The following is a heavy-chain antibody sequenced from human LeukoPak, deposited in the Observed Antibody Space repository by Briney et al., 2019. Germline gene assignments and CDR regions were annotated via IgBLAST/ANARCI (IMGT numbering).Heavy chain of an antibody. V-gene: IGHV3-21*04. CDR3: AKSSYYDSSGFYREYYFDY. Sequence: GGSLRLSCATSGFTFSAYNMNWVRQAPGKGLEWVSSISSSSTYIYYADSVKGRFTISRDNAKNSLYLQMNSLRAEDTAVYYCAKSSYYDSSGFYREYYFDYWGQGTLVTVSS. D-gene: IGHD3-22*01. J-gene: IGHJ4*02. CDR2: ISSSSTYI. CDR1: GFTFSAYN.